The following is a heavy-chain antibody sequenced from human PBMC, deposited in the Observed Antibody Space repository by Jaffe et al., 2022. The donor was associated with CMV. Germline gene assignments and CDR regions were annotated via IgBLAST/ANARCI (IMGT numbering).Heavy chain of an antibody. CDR3: ARGGTLDRWREYFDL. D-gene: IGHD2-2*03. CDR1: GFTFSTFD. CDR2: VGTLADT. V-gene: IGHV3-13*01. Sequence: EVQLVESGGGLVQPGGSLRLSCAASGFTFSTFDMHWVRQRTGKSLEWVSAVGTLADTFYPDSVKGRFTVSRDNAKNSLYLQMNSLTAGDTAVYYCARGGTLDRWREYFDLWGRGTLVTVSS. J-gene: IGHJ2*01.